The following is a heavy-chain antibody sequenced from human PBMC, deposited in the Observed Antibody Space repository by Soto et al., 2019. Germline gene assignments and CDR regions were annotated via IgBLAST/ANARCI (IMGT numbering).Heavy chain of an antibody. CDR1: GDYVSTNSYS. CDR2: IYSSENT. CDR3: ARLNGYCISTHCHGYSGMDV. V-gene: IGHV4-39*01. J-gene: IGHJ6*02. Sequence: SETLSLTCTVSGDYVSTNSYSWGWIRQSPGKGLEWSGTIYSSENTYYNQSLLSRVTISVATSKNEFSLRLSSVTAADPAVYYCARLNGYCISTHCHGYSGMDVWGQGPTVTVSS. D-gene: IGHD2-2*03.